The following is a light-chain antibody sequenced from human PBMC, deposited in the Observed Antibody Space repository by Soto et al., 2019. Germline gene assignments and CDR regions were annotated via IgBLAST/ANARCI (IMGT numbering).Light chain of an antibody. J-gene: IGKJ1*01. CDR1: QSVSSN. CDR2: GAS. V-gene: IGKV3-15*01. CDR3: QQYNNWPRT. Sequence: DIVLAQAPGSLSLSPGEGATLSWSASQSVSSNLAWYQQKPGQAPRLLIYGASTRATGIPARFSGSGSGTEFTLTISSLQSEDFAVYYCQQYNNWPRTFGQGTKVDIK.